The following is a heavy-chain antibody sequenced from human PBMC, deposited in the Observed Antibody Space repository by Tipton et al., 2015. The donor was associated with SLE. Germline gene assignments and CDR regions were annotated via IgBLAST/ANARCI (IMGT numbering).Heavy chain of an antibody. Sequence: LRLSCAVSGYSISSGYYWGWIRQPPGKGLEWIGSIYHSGSTYYNPSLKSRVTISVDTSKNQFSLKLSSVTAADTAVYYCARGSGYDPHDAFDIWGQGTMVTVSS. CDR3: ARGSGYDPHDAFDI. CDR2: IYHSGST. D-gene: IGHD5-12*01. V-gene: IGHV4-38-2*01. CDR1: GYSISSGYY. J-gene: IGHJ3*02.